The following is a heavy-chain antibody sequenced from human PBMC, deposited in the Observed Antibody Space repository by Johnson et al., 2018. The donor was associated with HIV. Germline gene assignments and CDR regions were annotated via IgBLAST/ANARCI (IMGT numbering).Heavy chain of an antibody. CDR1: GFTFSSYA. J-gene: IGHJ3*02. CDR3: AKDRRQSAWELLDDAFDI. V-gene: IGHV3-30*04. CDR2: ISYDGSNK. D-gene: IGHD1-26*01. Sequence: QVQLVESGGGVVQPGRSLRLSCAASGFTFSSYAMHWVRQAPGKGLEWVAVISYDGSNKYYADSVKGRFTISRDNSKNTLYLQMNSLRAEDTAVYYCAKDRRQSAWELLDDAFDIGGQGTMVTVSS.